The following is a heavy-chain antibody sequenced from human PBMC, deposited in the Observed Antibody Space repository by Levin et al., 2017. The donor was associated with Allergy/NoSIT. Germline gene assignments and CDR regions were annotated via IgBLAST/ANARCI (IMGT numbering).Heavy chain of an antibody. V-gene: IGHV1-69*04. J-gene: IGHJ3*02. D-gene: IGHD2-2*01. Sequence: SVKVSCKASGGTFSSYTISWVRQAPGQGLESMGRIIPILGIANYAQKFQGRVTITADKSTSTAYMVLSSLRSEDTAVYYCARDGRECSSTSGYVGAFDSWGQGTMVTVSS. CDR3: ARDGRECSSTSGYVGAFDS. CDR1: GGTFSSYT. CDR2: IIPILGIA.